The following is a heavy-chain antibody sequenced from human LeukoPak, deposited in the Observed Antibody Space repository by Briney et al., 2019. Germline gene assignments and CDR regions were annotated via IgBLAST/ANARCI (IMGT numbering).Heavy chain of an antibody. CDR2: IYYSGST. V-gene: IGHV4-59*01. D-gene: IGHD3-3*01. CDR3: GRGPHYDFWSGPANNWFDP. CDR1: GGSISSYY. Sequence: SETLSLTCTVSGGSISSYYWSWIRQPPGKGLEWIGYIYYSGSTNYNPSLKSRVTISVDTSKNQFSLKLSSVTAADTAVYYCGRGPHYDFWSGPANNWFDPWGQGTLVTVSS. J-gene: IGHJ5*02.